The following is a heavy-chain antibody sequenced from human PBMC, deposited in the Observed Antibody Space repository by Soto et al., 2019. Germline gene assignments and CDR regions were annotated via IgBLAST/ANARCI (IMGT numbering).Heavy chain of an antibody. D-gene: IGHD3-16*01. Sequence: SETLSLTCIVSGGSITSYHWSWIRQSPDKGLEWIGEINDSGSTYYNPSFKSRLTISVDTSKSQISLTLPSVTAADSAVYYCQGGDFWGQGTRVTVSS. CDR2: INDSGST. CDR3: QGGDF. V-gene: IGHV4-34*01. CDR1: GGSITSYH. J-gene: IGHJ4*02.